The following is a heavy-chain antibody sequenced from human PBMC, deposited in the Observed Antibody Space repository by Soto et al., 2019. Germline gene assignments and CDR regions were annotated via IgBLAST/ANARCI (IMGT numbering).Heavy chain of an antibody. V-gene: IGHV1-8*01. Sequence: ASVKVSCKASGYTFTDYDINWVRQAPGQGLEGMGWVSPNSGNTVYAQKFQDRVTMTRDTSISTAYMELSNLRFEDSAMYYCARGRFYSETSTWFAFWGQGTPVTVSS. CDR3: ARGRFYSETSTWFAF. CDR1: GYTFTDYD. CDR2: VSPNSGNT. J-gene: IGHJ5*01. D-gene: IGHD2-2*01.